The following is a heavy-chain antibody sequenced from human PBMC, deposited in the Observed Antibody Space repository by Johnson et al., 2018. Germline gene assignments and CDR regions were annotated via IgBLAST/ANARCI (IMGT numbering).Heavy chain of an antibody. D-gene: IGHD3-22*01. CDR1: GFTFSSYG. Sequence: QVQLVQSGGGVVQPGRSLRLSCAASGFTFSSYGMHWVRQAPGKGLEWVAVIWYDGSNKYYADSVKGRFTISSDNSKNTLYLQMNSLRSEDTAVYYCAKIPASYYYDSSTYSAFDIWGQGTMVTVSS. CDR3: AKIPASYYYDSSTYSAFDI. V-gene: IGHV3-33*06. CDR2: IWYDGSNK. J-gene: IGHJ3*02.